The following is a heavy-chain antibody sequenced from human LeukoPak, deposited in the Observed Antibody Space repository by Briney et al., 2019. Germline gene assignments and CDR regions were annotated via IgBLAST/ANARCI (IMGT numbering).Heavy chain of an antibody. J-gene: IGHJ4*02. CDR2: LDHSGST. V-gene: IGHV4-30-2*01. CDR3: ARVDYGDYVFDY. CDR1: GASISSGGYS. Sequence: SETLTLTRAVPGASISSGGYSWSWIRQPPGKGLEWTGYLDHSGSTYYNPSLKSRVTISVDRSKNQFSLKLSSVTAADTAVYYCARVDYGDYVFDYWGQGTLVTVSS. D-gene: IGHD4-17*01.